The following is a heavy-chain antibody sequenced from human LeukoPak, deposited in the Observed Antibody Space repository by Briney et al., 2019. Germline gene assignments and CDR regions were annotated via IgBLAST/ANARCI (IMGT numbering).Heavy chain of an antibody. CDR2: IYYSGST. CDR1: GGSFSSYY. D-gene: IGHD4-17*01. Sequence: SETLSLTCAVYGGSFSSYYWSWIRQPPGKGLEWIGYIYYSGSTNYNPSLKSRVTISVATSKNQFSLKLSSVTAADTAVYYCARSGGRGLLGTTVTSMRWFDPWGQGTLVTVSS. J-gene: IGHJ5*02. CDR3: ARSGGRGLLGTTVTSMRWFDP. V-gene: IGHV4-59*12.